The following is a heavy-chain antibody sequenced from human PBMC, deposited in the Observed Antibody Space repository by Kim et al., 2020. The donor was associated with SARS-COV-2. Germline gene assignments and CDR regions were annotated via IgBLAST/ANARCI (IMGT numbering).Heavy chain of an antibody. J-gene: IGHJ5*02. Sequence: GGSLRLSCAASGFTVSSNYMSWVRQAPGKGLEWVSVIYSGGSTYYADSVKGRFTISRDNSKNTLYLQMNSLRAEDTAVYYCERGIIRGERSGNWFDPWGQGTLVTVSS. V-gene: IGHV3-53*01. CDR3: ERGIIRGERSGNWFDP. CDR2: IYSGGST. CDR1: GFTVSSNY. D-gene: IGHD3-10*01.